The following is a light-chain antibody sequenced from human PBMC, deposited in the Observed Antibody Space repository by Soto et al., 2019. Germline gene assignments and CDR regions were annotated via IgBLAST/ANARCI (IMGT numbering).Light chain of an antibody. CDR3: GTWDSGLSAV. J-gene: IGLJ3*02. CDR2: DNN. CDR1: SSNIGNNY. Sequence: QSVLTQPPSVSAAPGQKVTISCSGSSSNIGNNYVSWYQHLPGTAPKLLIYDNNKRPSGIPDRFSGSKSGTSATLGITGLQTGDEADYYCGTWDSGLSAVFGGGTKVTVL. V-gene: IGLV1-51*01.